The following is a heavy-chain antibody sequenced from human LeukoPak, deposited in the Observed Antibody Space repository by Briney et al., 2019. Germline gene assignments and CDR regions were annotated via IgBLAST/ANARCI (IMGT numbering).Heavy chain of an antibody. CDR3: ARWSVSSSTQLYCFDY. CDR1: GGSFSGYY. CDR2: INHSGST. Sequence: SETLSLTCAVYGGSFSGYYWSWIRQPPGKGLEWIGEINHSGSTNYNPSLKSRVTISVDTSKNQFSLKLSSVTAADTAVYYCARWSVSSSTQLYCFDYWGQGTLVTVSS. J-gene: IGHJ4*02. D-gene: IGHD2-2*01. V-gene: IGHV4-34*01.